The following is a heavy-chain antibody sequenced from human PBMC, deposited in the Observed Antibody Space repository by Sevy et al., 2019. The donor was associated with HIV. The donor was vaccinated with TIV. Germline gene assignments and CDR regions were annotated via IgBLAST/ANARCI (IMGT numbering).Heavy chain of an antibody. Sequence: SETLSLTCTVSGGSISSYYWSWIRQPPGKGLEWIGYIYYSGSTNYNPSLKSRVTISVDTSKNHYSLKLSSVTAADTAVYYCARAGADYGDAFDIWGQGTMVTVSS. CDR2: IYYSGST. D-gene: IGHD4-17*01. V-gene: IGHV4-59*13. J-gene: IGHJ3*02. CDR3: ARAGADYGDAFDI. CDR1: GGSISSYY.